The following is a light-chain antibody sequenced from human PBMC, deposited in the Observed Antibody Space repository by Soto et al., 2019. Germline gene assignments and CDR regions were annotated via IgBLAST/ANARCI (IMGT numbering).Light chain of an antibody. CDR1: QGIGAD. CDR2: AAS. J-gene: IGKJ4*01. V-gene: IGKV1-17*01. Sequence: DIQMTQSPSSLSASVGDRVTITCRASQGIGADLGWYQQKPGKAPKRLIYAASGLQSGVPSRFSGSGSGTEFPLTISSLQPEDVVTYYCQQYNSYPLTLGGGTKGEVK. CDR3: QQYNSYPLT.